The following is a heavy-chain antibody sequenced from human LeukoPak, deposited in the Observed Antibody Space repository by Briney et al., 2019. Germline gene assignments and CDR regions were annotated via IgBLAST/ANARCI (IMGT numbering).Heavy chain of an antibody. Sequence: ASVKVSCKASGYTFTSFVISWVRQAPGQGLEWMGWISAYNGNTNYAQNLQDRVTMTTDTSTSTAYMEVRNLRSDDTAVYYCARRGPCSSSSCQPIDHWGQGTLVIVSS. CDR2: ISAYNGNT. CDR3: ARRGPCSSSSCQPIDH. J-gene: IGHJ4*02. D-gene: IGHD2-2*01. CDR1: GYTFTSFV. V-gene: IGHV1-18*01.